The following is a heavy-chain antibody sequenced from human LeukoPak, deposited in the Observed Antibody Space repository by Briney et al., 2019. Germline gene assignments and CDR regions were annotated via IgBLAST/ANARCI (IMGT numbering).Heavy chain of an antibody. D-gene: IGHD3-9*01. Sequence: GGSLRLSCAASGFTFSSYGMHWVRQAPGKGLEWVAVISYDGSNKYYADSVKGRFTISRDNSKNTLYLQMNSLRAEDTAVYYCAKDYDILTGYYMNLDYWGQGTLVTVSS. V-gene: IGHV3-30*18. J-gene: IGHJ4*02. CDR3: AKDYDILTGYYMNLDY. CDR2: ISYDGSNK. CDR1: GFTFSSYG.